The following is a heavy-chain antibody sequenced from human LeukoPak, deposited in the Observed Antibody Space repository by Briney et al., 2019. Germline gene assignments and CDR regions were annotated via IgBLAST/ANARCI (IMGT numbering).Heavy chain of an antibody. CDR3: ARQASSSWFARFDP. J-gene: IGHJ5*02. CDR1: GGSISSSNYY. CDR2: IYYSGNN. Sequence: SETLSLTCTVSGGSISSSNYYWTWTRQPPGKGLEWIGTIYYSGNNYHNPSLKSRVTISVDTSKNQFSLKLSSVTAADTAVYYCARQASSSWFARFDPWGQGTLVTVSS. D-gene: IGHD6-13*01. V-gene: IGHV4-39*01.